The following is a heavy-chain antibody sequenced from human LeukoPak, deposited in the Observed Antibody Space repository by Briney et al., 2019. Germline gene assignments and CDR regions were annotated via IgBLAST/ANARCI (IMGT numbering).Heavy chain of an antibody. CDR2: INHRGST. D-gene: IGHD4-17*01. CDR1: GGSFSGYY. Sequence: SETLSLTCAVYGGSFSGYYWSWIRQPPGKGLEWIGEINHRGSTNYNPSLKSRVTISVDTSKNQFSLKLSSVTAADTAVYYCARGATVNAFDIWGQGKMVTVSS. J-gene: IGHJ3*02. CDR3: ARGATVNAFDI. V-gene: IGHV4-34*01.